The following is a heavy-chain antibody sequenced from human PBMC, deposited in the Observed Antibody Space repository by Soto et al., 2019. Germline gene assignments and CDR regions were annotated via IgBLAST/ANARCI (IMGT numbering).Heavy chain of an antibody. CDR1: GDSISRYY. CDR3: ARGPYCGEECYFAY. D-gene: IGHD3-10*01. J-gene: IGHJ4*02. CDR2: IYNSGII. V-gene: IGHV4-4*07. Sequence: QVHLQESGPGLVKPSETLSLTCSVFGDSISRYYWSWIRQPAGKGLEFIGRIYNSGIINYNPSLESRVTMSVDPSRNQISLQLSSATAAATAMYYCARGPYCGEECYFAYWGQGTLVTVSP.